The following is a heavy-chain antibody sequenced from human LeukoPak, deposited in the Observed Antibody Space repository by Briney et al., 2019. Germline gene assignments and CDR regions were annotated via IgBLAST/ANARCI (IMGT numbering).Heavy chain of an antibody. CDR3: ARDRRYAFWSGYLRGFDY. J-gene: IGHJ4*02. D-gene: IGHD3-3*01. Sequence: GGSLRLSCAASGFTFSSYWMSWVRQAPGKGLEWVANIKQDGSEKYYVDSVKGRFTISRDNAKNSLYLQMNSLRAEDTAVYYCARDRRYAFWSGYLRGFDYWGQGTLVTVSS. CDR2: IKQDGSEK. V-gene: IGHV3-7*01. CDR1: GFTFSSYW.